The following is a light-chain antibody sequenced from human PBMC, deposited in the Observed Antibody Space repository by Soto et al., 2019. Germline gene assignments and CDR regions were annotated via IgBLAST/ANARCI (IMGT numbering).Light chain of an antibody. CDR1: SSDVGGYNY. Sequence: QSVRTQPASVSGSPGQSITISCTGASSDVGGYNYVSWYQQHPGKAPKVLISDVSNRPSGISNRFSGSKSGNTASLTISGLQADDEADYYCSSYTSIDTRVFGTGTKVTVL. CDR3: SSYTSIDTRV. CDR2: DVS. V-gene: IGLV2-14*01. J-gene: IGLJ1*01.